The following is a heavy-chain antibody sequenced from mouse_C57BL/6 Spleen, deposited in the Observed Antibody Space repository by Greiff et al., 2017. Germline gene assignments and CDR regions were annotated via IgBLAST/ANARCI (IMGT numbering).Heavy chain of an antibody. V-gene: IGHV1-81*01. D-gene: IGHD1-1*01. CDR1: GYTFTSYG. Sequence: QVQLQQSGAELARPGASVKLSCKASGYTFTSYGISWVKQRTGQGLEWIGEIYPRSGNTYYNEKFKGKATLTADKSSSTAYMEVRSLTSEYSAVYFCERYYGSSYYYGYWGQGTTLAVSS. J-gene: IGHJ2*01. CDR2: IYPRSGNT. CDR3: ERYYGSSYYYGY.